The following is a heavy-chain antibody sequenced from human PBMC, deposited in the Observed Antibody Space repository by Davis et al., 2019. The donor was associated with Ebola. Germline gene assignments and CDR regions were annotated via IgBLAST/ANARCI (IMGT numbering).Heavy chain of an antibody. V-gene: IGHV3-23*01. CDR1: GFTFNTYA. J-gene: IGHJ4*02. CDR3: ARDRSGWTYFDY. CDR2: ISGRGGSI. Sequence: GESLKISCVASGFTFNTYAMAWVRQAPGKGLEWVSTISGRGGSIYYADSVKGRFTISRDNSKDTLYLQMNSLRAEDTAVYYCARDRSGWTYFDYWGQGTLVTVSS. D-gene: IGHD6-19*01.